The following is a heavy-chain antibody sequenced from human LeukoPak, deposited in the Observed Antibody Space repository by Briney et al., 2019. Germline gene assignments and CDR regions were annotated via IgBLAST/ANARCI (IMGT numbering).Heavy chain of an antibody. J-gene: IGHJ4*02. CDR3: AREYCSSTSCYVYYFDY. Sequence: ASVKVSCKASGYTFTSYYIHWVRQAPGQGLEWMGIINPSGGSTSYAQKFQGRVTMTRDTSTSTVYMELSSLRSEDTAVYYCAREYCSSTSCYVYYFDYWGQGTLVTVSS. CDR1: GYTFTSYY. V-gene: IGHV1-46*01. CDR2: INPSGGST. D-gene: IGHD2-2*01.